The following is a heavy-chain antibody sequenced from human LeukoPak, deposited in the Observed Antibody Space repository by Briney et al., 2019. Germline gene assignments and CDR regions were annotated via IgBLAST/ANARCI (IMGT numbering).Heavy chain of an antibody. J-gene: IGHJ4*02. CDR3: ARRPSGDCGSTTCGY. V-gene: IGHV3-66*02. CDR2: IYSGGST. D-gene: IGHD2-2*01. Sequence: GGSLRLSCAASGFTVSSNYMSWVRQAPGKGLEWVSVIYSGGSTYYADSVKGRFTISRDNSKNTLYLQMNSLRAEDTAVYYCARRPSGDCGSTTCGYWGQGTLVTVSS. CDR1: GFTVSSNY.